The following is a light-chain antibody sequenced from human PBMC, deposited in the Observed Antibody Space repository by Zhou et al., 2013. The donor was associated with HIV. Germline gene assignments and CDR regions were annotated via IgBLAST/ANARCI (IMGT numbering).Light chain of an antibody. CDR2: AAS. J-gene: IGKJ1*01. CDR3: QQYNNWPWT. Sequence: EVVMTQSPATLSVSPGDRATLSCRASQSVSTNLAWYQQKPGQAPRLLIYAASTRATGIPARFSGSGSWTEFTLTISSLQPEDFAVYYCQQYNNWPWTFGKGPRWKSN. CDR1: QSVSTN. V-gene: IGKV3-15*01.